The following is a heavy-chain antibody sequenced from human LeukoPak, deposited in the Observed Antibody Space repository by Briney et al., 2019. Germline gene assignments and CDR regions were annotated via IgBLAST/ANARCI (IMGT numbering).Heavy chain of an antibody. Sequence: SETLSLTCTVSGGSISSGSYYWRWIRQSAGKGLEWIGRIYTSGSTNYNPSLKSRVTISVDTSKNQFSLKLSSVTAADTAVYYCARFSSYYDSSGYSRYYFDYWGQGTLVTVSS. CDR1: GGSISSGSYY. J-gene: IGHJ4*02. D-gene: IGHD3-22*01. V-gene: IGHV4-61*02. CDR2: IYTSGST. CDR3: ARFSSYYDSSGYSRYYFDY.